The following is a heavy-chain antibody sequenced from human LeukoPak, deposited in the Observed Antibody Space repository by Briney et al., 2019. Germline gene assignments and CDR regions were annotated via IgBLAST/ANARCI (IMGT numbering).Heavy chain of an antibody. J-gene: IGHJ4*02. V-gene: IGHV4-34*01. Sequence: SETLSLTCSVSDGSFSGYYCSWIRQVPGKGLEWLGEIHHSGITNYNPSLRSRLTLSEDTPNTQFSLRLTSVTAADTALYFCARGHSTSGFDFWGRGTQVTVPS. CDR2: IHHSGIT. D-gene: IGHD6-19*01. CDR1: DGSFSGYY. CDR3: ARGHSTSGFDF.